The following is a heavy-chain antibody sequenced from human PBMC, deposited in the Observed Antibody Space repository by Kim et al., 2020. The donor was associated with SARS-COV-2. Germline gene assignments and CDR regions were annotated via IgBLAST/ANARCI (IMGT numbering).Heavy chain of an antibody. V-gene: IGHV4-59*08. J-gene: IGHJ4*02. D-gene: IGHD3-16*01. CDR1: GGSISYYY. CDR2: IFYSGST. Sequence: SETLSLTCTVSGGSISYYYWSWIRQPPGKGLEWIGYIFYSGSTNYNPSLKSRVTISIDTSKNQFSLKLGSVTAADTAVYYCASTYYLGTTKYYFDYWGQGTLVTVSS. CDR3: ASTYYLGTTKYYFDY.